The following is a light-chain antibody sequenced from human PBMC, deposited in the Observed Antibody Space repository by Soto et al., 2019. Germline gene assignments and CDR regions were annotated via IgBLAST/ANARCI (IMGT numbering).Light chain of an antibody. Sequence: EVVMTQSPATLSVSPGERVTLSCRSSQSVADNLAWFQQKPGQGPRLLIYGASTRATGIPVRFSGSGSGTEFALAISSLQSEDFAVYYCQQYENWPSITFGQGTRLEIK. CDR2: GAS. V-gene: IGKV3-15*01. CDR3: QQYENWPSIT. J-gene: IGKJ5*01. CDR1: QSVADN.